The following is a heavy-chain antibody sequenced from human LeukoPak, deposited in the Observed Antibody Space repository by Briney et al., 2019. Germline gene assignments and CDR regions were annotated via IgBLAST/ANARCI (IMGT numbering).Heavy chain of an antibody. V-gene: IGHV3-11*06. D-gene: IGHD3-10*01. J-gene: IGHJ4*02. CDR1: GFTFSDYY. CDR2: ISSSRSYT. Sequence: GGSLRLSCAAYGFTFSDYYMSWIRQAPGKGLGWVSYISSSRSYTNNAHSVKDRFTISRDKAKNSLYLQMNSLRAEDTAVYYWAKDYDGSATFDYWGQGTLVTVSS. CDR3: AKDYDGSATFDY.